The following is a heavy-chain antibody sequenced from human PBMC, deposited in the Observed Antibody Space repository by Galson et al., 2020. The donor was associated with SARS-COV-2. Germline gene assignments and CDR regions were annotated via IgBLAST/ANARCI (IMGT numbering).Heavy chain of an antibody. J-gene: IGHJ6*02. Sequence: TGGSLRLSCAASGFTFSSYAMHWVRQAPGKGLEWVAVISYDGSNKYYADSVKGRFTISRDNSKNTLYLQMNSLRAEDTAVYYCARDETDIVVVPGARLGYYYYGMDVWGQGTTVTVSS. CDR1: GFTFSSYA. V-gene: IGHV3-30-3*01. CDR3: ARDETDIVVVPGARLGYYYYGMDV. CDR2: ISYDGSNK. D-gene: IGHD2-2*01.